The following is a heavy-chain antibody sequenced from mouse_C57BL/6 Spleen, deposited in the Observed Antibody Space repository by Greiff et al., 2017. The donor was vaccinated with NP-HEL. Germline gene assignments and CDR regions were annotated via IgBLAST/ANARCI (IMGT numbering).Heavy chain of an antibody. CDR3: ARVGYDYDGD. CDR2: IDPSDSYT. CDR1: GYTFTSYW. J-gene: IGHJ2*01. Sequence: QVQLQQPGAELVKPGASVKLSCKASGYTFTSYWMQWVKQRPGQGLEWIGEIDPSDSYTNYNQKFKGKATLTVDTSSSTAYMQLSSLTSEDSAVYYCARVGYDYDGDWGQGTTLTVSS. V-gene: IGHV1-50*01. D-gene: IGHD2-4*01.